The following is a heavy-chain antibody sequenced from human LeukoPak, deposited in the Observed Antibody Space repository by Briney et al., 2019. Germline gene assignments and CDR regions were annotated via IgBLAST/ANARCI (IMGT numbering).Heavy chain of an antibody. J-gene: IGHJ4*02. CDR2: ISSSSSSYI. CDR1: GFTFSSYS. V-gene: IGHV3-21*01. D-gene: IGHD1-26*01. CDR3: ARDRRELSFYFDY. Sequence: HPGGSLRLSCAASGFTFSSYSMNWVRQAPGKGLEWVSSISSSSSSYIYYADSVKGRFTISRDNAKNSLYLQMNSLRAEDTAVYYCARDRRELSFYFDYWGQGTLVTVSS.